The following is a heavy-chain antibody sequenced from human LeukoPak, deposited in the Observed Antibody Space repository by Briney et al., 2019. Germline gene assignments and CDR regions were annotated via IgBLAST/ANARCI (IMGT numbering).Heavy chain of an antibody. CDR3: ARVYSYGDYYFDY. CDR2: ISAYNGST. D-gene: IGHD5-18*01. Sequence: SVKASCKASGYTFTSYGISWVRQAPGQGLEWMGWISAYNGSTNYAQKLQGRVTMTTDTSTSTAYMELRSLRSDDTAVYYCARVYSYGDYYFDYWGQGTLVTVSS. J-gene: IGHJ4*02. CDR1: GYTFTSYG. V-gene: IGHV1-18*01.